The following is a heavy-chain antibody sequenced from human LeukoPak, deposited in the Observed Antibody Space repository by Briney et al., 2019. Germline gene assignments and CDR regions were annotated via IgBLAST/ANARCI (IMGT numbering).Heavy chain of an antibody. CDR1: GFTVSSNY. D-gene: IGHD6-13*01. CDR3: ARVGYSSNDAFDI. Sequence: GGSLRLSCAASGFTVSSNYMSWVRQAPRKGLEWVSVIYSGGSTYYADSVKGRFTISRDNSKNTLYLQMNSLRAEDTAVYYCARVGYSSNDAFDIWGQGTMVTVSS. J-gene: IGHJ3*02. CDR2: IYSGGST. V-gene: IGHV3-53*01.